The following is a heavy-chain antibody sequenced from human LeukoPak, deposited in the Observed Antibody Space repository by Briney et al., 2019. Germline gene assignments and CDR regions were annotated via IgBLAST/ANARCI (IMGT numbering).Heavy chain of an antibody. J-gene: IGHJ6*03. Sequence: PGGSLRLSCAASGFTFSTYGMHWVRQAPGKGLEWVAFIRYAGSNKYHADSVKGRFTISRDNSKNTLYLQMNSLRAEDTAVYYCARNWGYYHMDVWGKGTTVTVSS. D-gene: IGHD3-16*01. CDR2: IRYAGSNK. CDR1: GFTFSTYG. V-gene: IGHV3-30*02. CDR3: ARNWGYYHMDV.